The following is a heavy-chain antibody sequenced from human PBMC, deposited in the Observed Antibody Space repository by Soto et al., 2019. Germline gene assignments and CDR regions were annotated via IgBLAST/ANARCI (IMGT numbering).Heavy chain of an antibody. V-gene: IGHV3-23*01. CDR2: ISGSGGST. J-gene: IGHJ4*02. D-gene: IGHD3-3*01. Sequence: GSLILSFAASGFTFSSYAMSLVRQAPGKGLEWVSAISGSGGSTYYADSVKGRFTISRDNSKNTLYLQMNSLRAEDTDVYYCAKDRSFGVVIYDDYWGQGTLVTVSS. CDR1: GFTFSSYA. CDR3: AKDRSFGVVIYDDY.